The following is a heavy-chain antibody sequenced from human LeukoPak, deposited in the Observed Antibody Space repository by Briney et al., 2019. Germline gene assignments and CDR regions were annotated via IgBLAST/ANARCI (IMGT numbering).Heavy chain of an antibody. Sequence: GAAVKVSCKVSGYTLTELSMHWVRQAPGKGLEWMGGFDPEDGETIYAQKFQGRVTMTRGTSISTAYMELSRLRSDDTAVYYCAREGDCSSTSCYFDYWGQGTLVTVSS. CDR2: FDPEDGET. CDR3: AREGDCSSTSCYFDY. J-gene: IGHJ4*02. V-gene: IGHV1-24*01. CDR1: GYTLTELS. D-gene: IGHD2-2*01.